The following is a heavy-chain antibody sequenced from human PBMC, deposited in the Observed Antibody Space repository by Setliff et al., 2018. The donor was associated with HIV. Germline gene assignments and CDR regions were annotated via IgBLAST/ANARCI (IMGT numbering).Heavy chain of an antibody. CDR1: GYMFIAYG. V-gene: IGHV1-18*01. CDR3: ARDDGGYNYAEVFDV. Sequence: VASVKVSCKTSGYMFIAYGMSWVRRAPGQGLGWMGWIGPYNGRTEYAQEFQGRVSLTIDTSASTAYMELRSLRSDDTAVYYCARDDGGYNYAEVFDVWGQGTMVTVSS. CDR2: IGPYNGRT. D-gene: IGHD3-16*01. J-gene: IGHJ3*01.